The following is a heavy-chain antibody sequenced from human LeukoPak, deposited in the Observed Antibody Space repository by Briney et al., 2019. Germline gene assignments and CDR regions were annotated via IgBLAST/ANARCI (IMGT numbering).Heavy chain of an antibody. CDR1: GFTLSTYG. CDR2: ITYDGYYK. CDR3: ARDLSPVVRASPMGY. Sequence: PGTSLRLSCAASGFTLSTYGMHWVRQAPGKGLEWVALITYDGYYKYYSDSVKGRFTISSDTSKNTLSLQMNSLRAEDTAVYYCARDLSPVVRASPMGYWGQGTLVTVSS. J-gene: IGHJ4*02. V-gene: IGHV3-30*03. D-gene: IGHD3-10*01.